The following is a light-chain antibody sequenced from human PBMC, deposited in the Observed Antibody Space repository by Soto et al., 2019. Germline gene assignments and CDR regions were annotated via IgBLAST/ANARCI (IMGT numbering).Light chain of an antibody. Sequence: IQMTQSPSSLSASVGDRVTISCRASQRITTYLNWYQQKPGEAPKLLISTSGTLQRGVPSRFSGSGSGTDFSLTITALRPEDFATYFCQQTYSTPYTFGPGTKLEIK. CDR2: TSG. CDR1: QRITTY. CDR3: QQTYSTPYT. J-gene: IGKJ2*01. V-gene: IGKV1-39*01.